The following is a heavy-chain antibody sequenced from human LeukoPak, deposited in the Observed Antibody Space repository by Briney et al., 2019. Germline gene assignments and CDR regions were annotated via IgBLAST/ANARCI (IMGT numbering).Heavy chain of an antibody. J-gene: IGHJ4*02. CDR3: ARTTTLADSLYYFDY. Sequence: SEPLALTCTVSGGSISSYYWSWIRQPPGKGLEWIGYIYYSGSTNYNPSLKGRVTISVDTSKNQFSLKLSSVTAADTAVYYCARTTTLADSLYYFDYWGQGTLVTVAS. D-gene: IGHD1-1*01. CDR1: GGSISSYY. CDR2: IYYSGST. V-gene: IGHV4-59*08.